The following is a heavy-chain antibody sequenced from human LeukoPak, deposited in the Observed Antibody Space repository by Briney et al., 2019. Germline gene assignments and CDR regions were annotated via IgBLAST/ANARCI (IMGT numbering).Heavy chain of an antibody. D-gene: IGHD3-22*01. Sequence: PGGSLRLSCAASGFTFSSYAMSWARQAPGKGLEWVSAISGSGGSTYYADSVKGRFTISRDNSKNTLYLQMNSLRAEDTAVYYCASYYYDSSGYYHATGSTEKNFDYWGQGTLVTVSS. CDR2: ISGSGGST. CDR1: GFTFSSYA. V-gene: IGHV3-23*01. CDR3: ASYYYDSSGYYHATGSTEKNFDY. J-gene: IGHJ4*02.